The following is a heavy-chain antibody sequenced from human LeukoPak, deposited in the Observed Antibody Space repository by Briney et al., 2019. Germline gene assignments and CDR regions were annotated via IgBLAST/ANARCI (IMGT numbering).Heavy chain of an antibody. D-gene: IGHD6-6*01. CDR3: AYSSKKYYFDY. V-gene: IGHV3-53*01. J-gene: IGHJ4*02. Sequence: GGSLRLSCAASGFTFSSNYMNWVRQAPGKGLEWVSVIYSGGSTYYADSVKGRFTISRDNSKNTLYLQMNSLRAEDTAVYYCAYSSKKYYFDYWGQGTLVTVSS. CDR1: GFTFSSNY. CDR2: IYSGGST.